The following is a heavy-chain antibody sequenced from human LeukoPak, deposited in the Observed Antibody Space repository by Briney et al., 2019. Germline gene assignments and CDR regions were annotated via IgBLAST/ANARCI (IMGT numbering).Heavy chain of an antibody. Sequence: GGSLRLSCAASGFTFSRYWMSWVRQAPGKGLEWVANIKQDGSEKYYVDSVKGRFTISRDNSKNTLYLQMNSLRAEDTAVYYCAKDPERWLQLRLGFSDWGQGTLVTVSS. CDR3: AKDPERWLQLRLGFSD. J-gene: IGHJ4*02. CDR2: IKQDGSEK. CDR1: GFTFSRYW. D-gene: IGHD5-24*01. V-gene: IGHV3-7*03.